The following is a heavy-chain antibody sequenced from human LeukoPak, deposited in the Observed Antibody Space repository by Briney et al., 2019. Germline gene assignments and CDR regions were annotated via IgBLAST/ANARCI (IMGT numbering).Heavy chain of an antibody. V-gene: IGHV4-4*07. Sequence: SETLSLTSTVYGGSTSSYYWGWIRPPAGTGLEWIGRIYTSVSPNYNPSLKSLVTMSVDTSKNQFSLKLSSVTAADTAVYYCARVNRVQQLVRYYYYMDVWGKGTTVTVSS. J-gene: IGHJ6*03. CDR1: GGSTSSYY. D-gene: IGHD6-13*01. CDR2: IYTSVSP. CDR3: ARVNRVQQLVRYYYYMDV.